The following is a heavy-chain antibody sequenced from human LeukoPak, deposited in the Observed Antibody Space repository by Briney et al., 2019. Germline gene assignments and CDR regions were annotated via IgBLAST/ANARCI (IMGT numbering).Heavy chain of an antibody. CDR2: ISAYNGNT. Sequence: GASVTVSCKASGYTFTSYGISWVRQAPGQGLEWMGWISAYNGNTNYAQKLQGRVTMTTDTSTSTAYMELRSLRSDDTAVYYCARDLGNYYDSSGYPLFYWGQGTLVTVSS. D-gene: IGHD3-22*01. J-gene: IGHJ4*02. CDR3: ARDLGNYYDSSGYPLFY. V-gene: IGHV1-18*01. CDR1: GYTFTSYG.